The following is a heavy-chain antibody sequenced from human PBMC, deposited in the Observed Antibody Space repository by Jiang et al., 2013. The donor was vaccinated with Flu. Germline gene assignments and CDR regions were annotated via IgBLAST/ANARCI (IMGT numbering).Heavy chain of an antibody. Sequence: LLKPSETLSLTCTVSGDSTSTNDYYWAWIRQPPGKPLEWIGTVYHSGSTYYSRSLQGRVTISIDASKNQFSLNMSSVTATDTAVYYCARHSTPFTTYNWFDPWGQGALVTVSS. CDR3: ARHSTPFTTYNWFDP. D-gene: IGHD1-26*01. CDR1: GDSTSTNDYY. CDR2: VYHSGST. V-gene: IGHV4-39*01. J-gene: IGHJ5*02.